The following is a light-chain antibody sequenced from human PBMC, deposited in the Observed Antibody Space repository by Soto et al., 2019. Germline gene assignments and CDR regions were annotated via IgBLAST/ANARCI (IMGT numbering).Light chain of an antibody. CDR2: DAS. V-gene: IGKV3-11*01. Sequence: EIVLTQSPATPSLSPGERATLSCRASQSLSSYLAWYQQKPGQAPRLLIYDASGRATGIPARFSGSGSGTDFTLTISSLEPEDFAVYYCQQRSNWPITFGPGTKVDIK. J-gene: IGKJ3*01. CDR1: QSLSSY. CDR3: QQRSNWPIT.